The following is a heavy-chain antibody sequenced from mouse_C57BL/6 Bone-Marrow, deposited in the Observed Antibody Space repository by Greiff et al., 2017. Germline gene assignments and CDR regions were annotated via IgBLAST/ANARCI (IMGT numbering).Heavy chain of an antibody. D-gene: IGHD2-2*01. V-gene: IGHV1-26*01. CDR3: ARGVT. CDR1: GYTFTDYY. Sequence: EVQLQQSGPELVKPGASVKLSCKASGYTFTDYYMNWVKQSHGKSLEWIGDINPNNGGTSYNQKFKGKATLTVYKSSSTAYMELRSLTSEDSAVYYCARGVTWGQGTLVTVSA. CDR2: INPNNGGT. J-gene: IGHJ3*01.